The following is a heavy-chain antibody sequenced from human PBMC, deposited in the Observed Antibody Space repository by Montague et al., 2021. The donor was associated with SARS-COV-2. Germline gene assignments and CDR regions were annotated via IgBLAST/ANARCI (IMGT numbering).Heavy chain of an antibody. J-gene: IGHJ2*01. V-gene: IGHV4-59*01. CDR1: GGSISGYY. CDR2: IYHSGNT. CDR3: AREYRIELWQTNRYFGL. Sequence: SETLSLTCSVSGGSISGYYWSWIRQPPGKGLEWIGYIYHSGNTKYNPSLKSRVSISVDTSKNQFSLRLSSVTAADTAVYYCAREYRIELWQTNRYFGLWGRGTLVTVSS. D-gene: IGHD3-16*01.